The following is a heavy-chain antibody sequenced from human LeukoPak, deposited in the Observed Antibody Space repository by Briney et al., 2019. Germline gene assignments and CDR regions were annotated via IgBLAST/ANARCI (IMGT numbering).Heavy chain of an antibody. CDR1: GVSISSGYYF. D-gene: IGHD2-15*01. V-gene: IGHV4-30-4*01. Sequence: PSETLSLTCTVSGVSISSGYYFWTWVRQPPGKGLESVGYSFYSVTTYYNPSLESRVAISVDTSQNQFSLKVTSVTAADTAVYYCARGGRYCSGGNCYSAEYFQHWGQGTLVTVPS. CDR3: ARGGRYCSGGNCYSAEYFQH. J-gene: IGHJ1*01. CDR2: SFYSVTT.